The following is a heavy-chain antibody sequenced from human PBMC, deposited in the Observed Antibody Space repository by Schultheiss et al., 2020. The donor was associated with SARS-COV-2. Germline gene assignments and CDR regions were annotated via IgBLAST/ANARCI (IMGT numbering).Heavy chain of an antibody. CDR3: ARGPARLSARHAYYYMDV. V-gene: IGHV4-34*01. J-gene: IGHJ6*03. CDR1: GGSFSGYY. D-gene: IGHD6-6*01. CDR2: INHSGST. Sequence: SQTLSLTCAVYGGSFSGYYWSWVRQPPGKGLEWIGEINHSGSTNYNPSLKSRVTISVDTSKNQFSLKLSSVTAADTAVYYCARGPARLSARHAYYYMDVWGKGTTVTVSS.